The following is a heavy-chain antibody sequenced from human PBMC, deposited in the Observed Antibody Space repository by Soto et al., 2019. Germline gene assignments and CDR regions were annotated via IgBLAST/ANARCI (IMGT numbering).Heavy chain of an antibody. Sequence: SETLSLTCTVSGGSISSGGYYWSWIRQHPGKGLERIGYIYYSGSTYYNPSLKSRVTISVDTSKNQFSLKLSSVTAADTAVYYCARGYCSGGSCYAHYYYYYMDVWGKGTTLTVSS. CDR3: ARGYCSGGSCYAHYYYYYMDV. V-gene: IGHV4-31*03. D-gene: IGHD2-15*01. CDR2: IYYSGST. CDR1: GGSISSGGYY. J-gene: IGHJ6*03.